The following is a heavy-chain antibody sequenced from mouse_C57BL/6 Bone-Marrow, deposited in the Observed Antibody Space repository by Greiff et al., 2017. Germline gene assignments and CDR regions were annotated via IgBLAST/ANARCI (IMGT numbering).Heavy chain of an antibody. V-gene: IGHV14-4*01. Sequence: EVKLMESGAELVRPGASVKLSCTASGFNIKDDYMHWVKQRPEQGLEWIGWIDPENGDTEYASKFQGKATITADTSSNTAYLQLSSLTSEDTAVXYCTTGGLLPLDFDVGGTGTTVTVSS. CDR2: IDPENGDT. CDR1: GFNIKDDY. J-gene: IGHJ1*03. D-gene: IGHD2-3*01. CDR3: TTGGLLPLDFDV.